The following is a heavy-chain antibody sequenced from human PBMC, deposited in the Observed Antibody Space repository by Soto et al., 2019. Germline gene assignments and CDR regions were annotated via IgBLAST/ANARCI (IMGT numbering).Heavy chain of an antibody. CDR2: IRSKANSYAT. Sequence: AGPLRLCCTSSMFPFSGSAIHWVRTASGTGLEWVGRIRSKANSYATAYAASVKGRFTISRDDSKNTAYLQMNSLKTEDTAVYYCTSSSDRLRPRGYYYYGMDVWGQGPTV. CDR3: TSSSDRLRPRGYYYYGMDV. CDR1: MFPFSGSA. J-gene: IGHJ6*02. V-gene: IGHV3-73*01. D-gene: IGHD5-12*01.